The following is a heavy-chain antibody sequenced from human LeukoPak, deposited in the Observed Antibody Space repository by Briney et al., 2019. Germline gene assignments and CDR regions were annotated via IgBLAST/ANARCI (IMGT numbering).Heavy chain of an antibody. CDR1: GYSISSGYY. CDR3: ARGRGYSSSWYGAFDI. Sequence: SETLSLTCTVSGYSISSGYYWGWIRQPPGKGLEWIGSTYHSGSTYYNPSLKSRVTISVDKSKNQFSLKLSAVTAADTAVYYCARGRGYSSSWYGAFDIWGQGTMVTVSS. V-gene: IGHV4-38-2*02. D-gene: IGHD6-13*01. CDR2: TYHSGST. J-gene: IGHJ3*02.